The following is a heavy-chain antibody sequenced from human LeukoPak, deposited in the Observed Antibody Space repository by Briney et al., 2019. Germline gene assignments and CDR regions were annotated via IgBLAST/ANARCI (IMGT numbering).Heavy chain of an antibody. V-gene: IGHV3-23*01. CDR1: GFTFSNHG. J-gene: IGHJ4*02. Sequence: GGSLRLSCAASGFTFSNHGMNWVRQAPGKGLEWVSVISGSGGSTYYADSVKGRFTLSRDNSKNTLFLQLNSLRAEDTAVYYCAKDRGYCTGGSCYSDYWGQGTLVTVSS. CDR2: ISGSGGST. CDR3: AKDRGYCTGGSCYSDY. D-gene: IGHD2-15*01.